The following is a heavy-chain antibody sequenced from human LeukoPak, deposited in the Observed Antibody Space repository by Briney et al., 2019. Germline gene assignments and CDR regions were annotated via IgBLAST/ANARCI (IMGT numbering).Heavy chain of an antibody. D-gene: IGHD2-15*01. V-gene: IGHV5-51*01. Sequence: GESLKISCKGSGYSFTSYWIGWVRQMPGKGLEWMGIIYPGDSDTRYSPSFQGQVTISADKSIGTAYLQWSSLKASDTAMYYCARRDVVVVAARLGAFDIWGQGTMVTVSS. J-gene: IGHJ3*02. CDR2: IYPGDSDT. CDR3: ARRDVVVVAARLGAFDI. CDR1: GYSFTSYW.